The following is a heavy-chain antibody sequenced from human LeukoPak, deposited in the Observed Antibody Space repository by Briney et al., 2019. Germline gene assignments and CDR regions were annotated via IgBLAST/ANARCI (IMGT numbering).Heavy chain of an antibody. J-gene: IGHJ4*02. CDR2: IYYSGST. D-gene: IGHD1-26*01. Sequence: KPSETLSLTCTVSGGSISSSSYYWGWIRQPPGKGLEWIGSIYYSGSTYYNPSLKSRVTISVDTSKNQFSLKLSSVTAADTAVYYCARGSYGDYWGQGTLVTVSS. CDR3: ARGSYGDY. V-gene: IGHV4-39*07. CDR1: GGSISSSSYY.